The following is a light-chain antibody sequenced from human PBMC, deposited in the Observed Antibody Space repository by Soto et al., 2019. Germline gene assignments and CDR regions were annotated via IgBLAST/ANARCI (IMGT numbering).Light chain of an antibody. J-gene: IGKJ4*01. CDR2: GAS. V-gene: IGKV3-15*01. CDR1: QSVSRY. Sequence: EVVMTQSPATLSVSPGERATLSCRASQSVSRYLAWYQQKPGQAPRLLIYGASTRATGIPARFSGSGSGTEFTLTISSLQSEDFALYYCRQYDRWPPLTFGGGTKVDIK. CDR3: RQYDRWPPLT.